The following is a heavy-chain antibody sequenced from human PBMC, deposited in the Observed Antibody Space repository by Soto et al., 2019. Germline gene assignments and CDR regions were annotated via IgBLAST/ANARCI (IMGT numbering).Heavy chain of an antibody. CDR1: GGSISSGGYY. Sequence: SETLSLTCAVSGGSISSGGYYWSWIRQHPGKGLEWIGYIYYSGSTYYNPSLKSRVTISVDTSKNQFSLKLSSVTAADTAVYYCAREAIVVAPAAISHHYYFDYWGQGTLVTVSS. CDR3: AREAIVVAPAAISHHYYFDY. V-gene: IGHV4-31*11. D-gene: IGHD2-2*02. CDR2: IYYSGST. J-gene: IGHJ4*02.